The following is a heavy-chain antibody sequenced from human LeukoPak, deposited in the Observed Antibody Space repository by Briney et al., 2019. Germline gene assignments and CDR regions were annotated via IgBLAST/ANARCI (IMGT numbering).Heavy chain of an antibody. J-gene: IGHJ4*02. CDR2: ISYDGSNK. V-gene: IGHV3-30-3*01. D-gene: IGHD3-10*01. CDR1: GFTFSSYA. CDR3: ARDPLFGEPPFDY. Sequence: GGSLRLSCAASGFTFSSYAMHWVRQAPGKGLEWVAVISYDGSNKYYADSVKGRFTISRDNSKNTLYLQMNSLRAEDTAVYYCARDPLFGEPPFDYWGQGTLVTVSS.